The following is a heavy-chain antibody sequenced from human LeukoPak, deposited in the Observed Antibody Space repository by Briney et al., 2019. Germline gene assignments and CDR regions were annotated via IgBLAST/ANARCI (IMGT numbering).Heavy chain of an antibody. CDR1: GGSLSSGGYY. CDR2: IYYSGST. CDR3: ASVDILTGYMLDY. V-gene: IGHV4-31*03. D-gene: IGHD3-9*01. J-gene: IGHJ4*02. Sequence: SEALSLTCTVSGGSLSSGGYYWSWLGQHPGTGLEWVGYIYYSGSTYYNPSLKSRVTISVDTSKNQFSLKLSSVTAADTAVYYCASVDILTGYMLDYWGQGTLVTVSS.